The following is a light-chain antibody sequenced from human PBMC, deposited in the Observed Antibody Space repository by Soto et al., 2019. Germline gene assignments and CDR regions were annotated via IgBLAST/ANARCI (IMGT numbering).Light chain of an antibody. V-gene: IGKV3-20*01. J-gene: IGKJ4*01. CDR3: QQYGSSPQT. CDR1: QSVSSSY. Sequence: EIVLTQSPGTLSLSPGERATLSCRASQSVSSSYLAWYQQKPGQAPRLHIYGASSRATGIPDRFSGSGSGTDFTLTISRLEPEDFAVYYFQQYGSSPQTFGGGTKVEIK. CDR2: GAS.